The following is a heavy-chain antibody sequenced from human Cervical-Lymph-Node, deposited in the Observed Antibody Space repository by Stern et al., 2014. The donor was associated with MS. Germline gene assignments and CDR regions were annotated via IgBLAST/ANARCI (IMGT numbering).Heavy chain of an antibody. J-gene: IGHJ4*02. V-gene: IGHV1-2*06. CDR1: GYTFTDYY. CDR3: TREGPMSRGDY. CDR2: IGTTSGNT. Sequence: VQLVESGAEVKKPGASVNVSCKASGYTFTDYYVHWVRQAPGQGLQWVGRIGTTSGNTIDAREFEARVTITRDTSVDTAYLELRGLTSADTAVYYCTREGPMSRGDYWGQGTLVTVSS.